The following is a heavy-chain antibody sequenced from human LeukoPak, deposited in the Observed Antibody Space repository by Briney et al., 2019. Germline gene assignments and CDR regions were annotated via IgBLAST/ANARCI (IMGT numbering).Heavy chain of an antibody. Sequence: PGGSLRLSCAASGLSFSSYGMHWVRQAPGKGLEWVAFIQYDGSNKFYADSVKGRFTISRDNSKNTLYLQMNSLRAEDTAVYYCAKVPLDYWGQGTLVTVSS. CDR2: IQYDGSNK. CDR3: AKVPLDY. V-gene: IGHV3-30*02. D-gene: IGHD3-16*02. CDR1: GLSFSSYG. J-gene: IGHJ4*02.